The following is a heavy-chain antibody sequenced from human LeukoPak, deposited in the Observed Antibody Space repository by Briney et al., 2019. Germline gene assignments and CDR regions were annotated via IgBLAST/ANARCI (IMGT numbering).Heavy chain of an antibody. Sequence: GGSLRLSCAASGFTFSNYGTNWVRQAPGKGLEWVSGISGSGGTTYYADSVKGRFTISRDNSKNSLYLQMNSLRAEDTAVYYCARTVGATTEGYFDYWGQGTLVTVSS. J-gene: IGHJ4*02. CDR1: GFTFSNYG. CDR2: ISGSGGTT. D-gene: IGHD1-26*01. CDR3: ARTVGATTEGYFDY. V-gene: IGHV3-23*01.